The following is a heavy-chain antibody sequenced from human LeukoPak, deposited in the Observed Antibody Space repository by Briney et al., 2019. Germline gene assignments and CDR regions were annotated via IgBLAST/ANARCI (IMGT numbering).Heavy chain of an antibody. Sequence: GRSLRLSCVGSGYTFSTYGMNWIRQAPGQGLEWVSYISKSGSLIYYADSVKGRVTISRDSGKNSLYLKMNSLRDEDTAVYCCARVGRGVFGMDFWGQGTTVTVSS. V-gene: IGHV3-48*02. CDR1: GYTFSTYG. D-gene: IGHD3-10*01. CDR3: ARVGRGVFGMDF. CDR2: ISKSGSLI. J-gene: IGHJ6*02.